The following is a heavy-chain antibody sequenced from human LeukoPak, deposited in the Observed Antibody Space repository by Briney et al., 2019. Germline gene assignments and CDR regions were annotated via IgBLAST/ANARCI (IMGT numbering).Heavy chain of an antibody. CDR1: GFTFRSYW. D-gene: IGHD3-16*02. J-gene: IGHJ6*03. Sequence: GGSLRLSCAASGFTFRSYWMTWVRQYPGKGLEWVANIKQDGSETYYADSVKGRFTISRDNAKRSLYLQMNSLRSEDTAVYYCARGDRRLSNVYCYYYMDVWGKGTTVTVSS. V-gene: IGHV3-7*03. CDR2: IKQDGSET. CDR3: ARGDRRLSNVYCYYYMDV.